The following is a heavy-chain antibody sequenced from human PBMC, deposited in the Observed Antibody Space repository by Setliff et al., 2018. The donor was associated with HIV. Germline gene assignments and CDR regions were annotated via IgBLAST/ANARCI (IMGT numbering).Heavy chain of an antibody. CDR1: GFAFSDYD. D-gene: IGHD1-26*01. CDR2: IGTGGDT. V-gene: IGHV3-13*01. CDR3: ASEWDRGGGRPFDVWGQGAFDI. J-gene: IGHJ3*02. Sequence: PGGSLRLSCATSGFAFSDYDFHWVRQVTGEGLEWVSAIGTGGDTYYADSVRGRFTISRDNSENTLFLQMNSLRPDDTAMYFCASEWDRGGGRPFDVWGQGAFDIWGQGTMVTVSS.